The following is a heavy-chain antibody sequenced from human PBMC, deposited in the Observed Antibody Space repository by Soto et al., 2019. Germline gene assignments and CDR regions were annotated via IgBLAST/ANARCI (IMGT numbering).Heavy chain of an antibody. D-gene: IGHD3-22*01. J-gene: IGHJ4*02. CDR2: INPIFGKT. Sequence: ASVKVSCKASGYTFTSYAMHWVRQAPGQRLEWMGWINPIFGKTNYSQKFQGRVTITADESTSTAYMELSSLRSEDTAVYYCARMAYYDSSGYYYVFDYWGQGTLVTVSS. CDR3: ARMAYYDSSGYYYVFDY. CDR1: GYTFTSYA. V-gene: IGHV1-3*01.